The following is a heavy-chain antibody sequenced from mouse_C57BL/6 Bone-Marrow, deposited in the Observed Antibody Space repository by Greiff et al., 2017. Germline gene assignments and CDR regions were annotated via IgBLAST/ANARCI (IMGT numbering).Heavy chain of an antibody. V-gene: IGHV1-64*01. CDR2: IHPNSGST. CDR1: GYTFTSYW. J-gene: IGHJ4*01. D-gene: IGHD2-5*01. Sequence: QVQLQQPGAELVKPGASVKLSCKASGYTFTSYWMHWVKQRPGQGLEWIGMIHPNSGSTNYNEKFKSKATLTVDKSSSTAYMQLSSLTSEDSAVYYCARAGYSNLYAMDYWGQGTSVTVSS. CDR3: ARAGYSNLYAMDY.